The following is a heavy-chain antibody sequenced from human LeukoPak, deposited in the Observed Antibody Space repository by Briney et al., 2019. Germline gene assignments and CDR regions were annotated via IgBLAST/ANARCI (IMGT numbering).Heavy chain of an antibody. Sequence: RGSLRLSCAASGFTVSSNYMSWVRQAPGKGLEWVSVIYSGGSTYYADSVKGRFTISRDNSKNTLSLQMNSLRAEDTAVYYCARDQEFGELSDWGQGTLVTVSS. D-gene: IGHD3-10*01. CDR1: GFTVSSNY. J-gene: IGHJ4*02. CDR2: IYSGGST. CDR3: ARDQEFGELSD. V-gene: IGHV3-66*01.